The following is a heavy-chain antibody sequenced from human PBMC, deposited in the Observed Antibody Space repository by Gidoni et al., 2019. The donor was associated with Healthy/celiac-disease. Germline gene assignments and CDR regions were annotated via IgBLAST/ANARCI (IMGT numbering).Heavy chain of an antibody. Sequence: EVQLVESGGGLVQSGRSLRLSCTASGFTFGDYAMSWVRQAPGKGLEWVGFIRSKAYGGTTEYAASVKCRFTISRDDSKSIAYLQMNSLKTEDTAVYYCTRVGQDSSGLSLVYYFDYWGQGTLVTVSS. D-gene: IGHD3-22*01. CDR1: GFTFGDYA. CDR2: IRSKAYGGTT. V-gene: IGHV3-49*04. J-gene: IGHJ4*02. CDR3: TRVGQDSSGLSLVYYFDY.